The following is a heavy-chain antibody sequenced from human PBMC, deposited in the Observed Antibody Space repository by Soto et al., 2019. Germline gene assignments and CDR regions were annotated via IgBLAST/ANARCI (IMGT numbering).Heavy chain of an antibody. Sequence: QVQLVQSGAAVKKPGSSVKVSCRASGGTFSSSAICWVRQAPGQGLEWMGGIIPIFGPANYAQKFQGRVTLTADESTSTAYMELSSLRSEDTAVYYCATTYCNGGNCYNYYYVMDVWGQGTPVTVSS. J-gene: IGHJ6*02. V-gene: IGHV1-69*01. CDR1: GGTFSSSA. CDR2: IIPIFGPA. D-gene: IGHD2-15*01. CDR3: ATTYCNGGNCYNYYYVMDV.